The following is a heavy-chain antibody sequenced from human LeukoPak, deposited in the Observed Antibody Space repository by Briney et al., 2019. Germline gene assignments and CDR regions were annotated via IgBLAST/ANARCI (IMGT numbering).Heavy chain of an antibody. V-gene: IGHV1-69*04. J-gene: IGHJ3*02. Sequence: SVKVSCKASGGTFSSYAISWVRQAPGQGLEWMGRIIPILGIANYAQKFQGRVTITADKSTSTAYMELSSLRSEDTAVYYCATPGGYYDSSGRRPYRQPKRTASPSDAFDIWGQGTMVTVSS. D-gene: IGHD3-22*01. CDR2: IIPILGIA. CDR3: ATPGGYYDSSGRRPYRQPKRTASPSDAFDI. CDR1: GGTFSSYA.